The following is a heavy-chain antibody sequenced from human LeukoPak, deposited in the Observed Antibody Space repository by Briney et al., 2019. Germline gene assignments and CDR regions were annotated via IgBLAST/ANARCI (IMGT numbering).Heavy chain of an antibody. D-gene: IGHD6-13*01. J-gene: IGHJ4*02. Sequence: GASVKVSCKASGGTFSSYAISWVRQAPGQGLEWMGGIIPIFGTANYAQKFQGRVTITADKSTSTAYMELGSLRSEDTAVYYCARDLGYSSPEYAFDYWGQGTLVTVSS. CDR1: GGTFSSYA. V-gene: IGHV1-69*06. CDR2: IIPIFGTA. CDR3: ARDLGYSSPEYAFDY.